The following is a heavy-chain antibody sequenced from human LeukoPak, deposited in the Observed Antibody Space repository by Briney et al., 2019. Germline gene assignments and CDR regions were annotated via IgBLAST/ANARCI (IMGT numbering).Heavy chain of an antibody. J-gene: IGHJ4*02. Sequence: GASVKVSCKASGYTFTSYGISWVRQAPGQGLEWMGWINPNSGGANYAQKFQGRVTMTRDTSISTAYMELSRLRSDDTAVYYCALLWFGESTSPVDYWGQGTLVTVSS. D-gene: IGHD3-10*01. CDR2: INPNSGGA. V-gene: IGHV1-2*02. CDR1: GYTFTSYG. CDR3: ALLWFGESTSPVDY.